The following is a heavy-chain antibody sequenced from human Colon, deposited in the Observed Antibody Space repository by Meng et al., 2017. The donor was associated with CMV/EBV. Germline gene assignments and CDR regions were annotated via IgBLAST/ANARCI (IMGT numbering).Heavy chain of an antibody. D-gene: IGHD2-21*01. CDR3: AKDRAYCGSFSCSPNYFDG. Sequence: GESLKISCAASGFTFNRNSMSWVRQAPGKGLEWVSGINGVGDITYYADSAKGRFTISRDNSKNTLYLRMIDLRAEDTAMYYCAKDRAYCGSFSCSPNYFDGWGQGNLVTVSS. V-gene: IGHV3-23*01. CDR2: INGVGDIT. CDR1: GFTFNRNS. J-gene: IGHJ4*02.